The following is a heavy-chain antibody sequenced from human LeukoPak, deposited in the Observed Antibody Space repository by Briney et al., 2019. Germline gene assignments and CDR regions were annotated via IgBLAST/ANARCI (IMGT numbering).Heavy chain of an antibody. CDR3: GRDEGDGYNPADY. J-gene: IGHJ4*02. V-gene: IGHV1-2*02. CDR2: INVDSGDT. CDR1: GYTFTGHY. D-gene: IGHD5-24*01. Sequence: GASVKVSCKASGYTFTGHYMHWVRQAPGQGLEWVGWINVDSGDTSPAQKFQGRVTMTRDTSISTAYMELSSLRSDDTAVYYCGRDEGDGYNPADYWGQGTLVTVSS.